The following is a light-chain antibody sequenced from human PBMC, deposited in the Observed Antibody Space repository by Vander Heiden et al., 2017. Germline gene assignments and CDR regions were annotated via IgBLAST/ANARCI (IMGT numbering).Light chain of an antibody. V-gene: IGLV3-19*01. CDR2: GKN. CDR1: SLRSYY. Sequence: SSELTQDPAVSVALGQTVRITCQGDSLRSYYASWYQQKPGQAPVLVIYGKNNRPSGIPDRFSGSSSGNTASLTITGAQAEEEADYYCNSRDSSGNHPNWVFGGGTKLTVL. CDR3: NSRDSSGNHPNWV. J-gene: IGLJ3*02.